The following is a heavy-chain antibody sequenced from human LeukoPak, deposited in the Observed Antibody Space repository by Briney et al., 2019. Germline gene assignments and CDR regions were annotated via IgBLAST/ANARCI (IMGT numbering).Heavy chain of an antibody. J-gene: IGHJ4*02. CDR1: GDSISSGSYY. CDR2: IYTSGST. Sequence: TLSLTCTVSGDSISSGSYYWSWIRQPARKGLEWIRRIYTSGSTNYNPSLKSRVTISVDTSKNQFSLKLSSVTAADTAMYYCARGRVEMATIDFDYWGQGTLVTVSS. V-gene: IGHV4-61*02. CDR3: ARGRVEMATIDFDY. D-gene: IGHD5-24*01.